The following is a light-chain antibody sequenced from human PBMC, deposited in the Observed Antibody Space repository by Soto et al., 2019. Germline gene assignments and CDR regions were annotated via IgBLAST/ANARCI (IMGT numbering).Light chain of an antibody. CDR3: HHYATDT. V-gene: IGKV3-20*01. J-gene: IGKJ2*01. CDR2: STS. CDR1: QSIRNIY. Sequence: IVLTQSPGTLSLSPGERATLSCRASQSIRNIYLAWYQQKPGQAPRLIIYSTSSRATGSPDRFSGSGSGTDFTLTISRLEPEDLGVFYCHHYATDTFGQGTKLEI.